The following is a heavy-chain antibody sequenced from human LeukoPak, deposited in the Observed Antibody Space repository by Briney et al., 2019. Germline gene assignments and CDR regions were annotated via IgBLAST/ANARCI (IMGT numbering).Heavy chain of an antibody. J-gene: IGHJ6*02. CDR3: ARAPYYDFWNGYYAPMDYYGMDV. V-gene: IGHV3-21*01. CDR1: GFTFSSYS. D-gene: IGHD3-3*01. Sequence: PGGSLRLSCAASGFTFSSYSMNWVRQAPGKGLEWVSSISSSSSYIYYADSVKGRFTISRDNAKNSLYLQMNSLRAEDTAVYYCARAPYYDFWNGYYAPMDYYGMDVWGQGTTVTVSS. CDR2: ISSSSSYI.